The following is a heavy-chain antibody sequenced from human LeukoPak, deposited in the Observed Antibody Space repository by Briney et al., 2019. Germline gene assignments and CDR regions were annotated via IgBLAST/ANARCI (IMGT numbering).Heavy chain of an antibody. CDR2: IYYSGST. CDR3: ARERLPQSERYVDV. J-gene: IGHJ6*03. D-gene: IGHD1-1*01. Sequence: SETLSLTCTVSGGSISSSSYYWGWIRQPPGKGLEWIGSIYYSGSTNYNPSLKSRVTISVDTSKNQFSLKLSSVTAADTAVYYCARERLPQSERYVDVWGKGTTVTISS. CDR1: GGSISSSSYY. V-gene: IGHV4-39*07.